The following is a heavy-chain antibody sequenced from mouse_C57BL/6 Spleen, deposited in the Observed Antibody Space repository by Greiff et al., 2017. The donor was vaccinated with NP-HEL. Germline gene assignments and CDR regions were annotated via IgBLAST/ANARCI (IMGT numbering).Heavy chain of an antibody. CDR1: GFTFSDYG. V-gene: IGHV5-17*01. Sequence: EVMLVESGGGLVKPGGSLKLSCAASGFTFSDYGMHWVRQAPEKGLEWVAYISSGSSTIYYADTVKGRFTISRDNAKNTLFLQMTSLRSEDTAMYYCARDFYYYGSSYDYWGQGTTLTVSS. CDR3: ARDFYYYGSSYDY. CDR2: ISSGSSTI. J-gene: IGHJ2*01. D-gene: IGHD1-1*01.